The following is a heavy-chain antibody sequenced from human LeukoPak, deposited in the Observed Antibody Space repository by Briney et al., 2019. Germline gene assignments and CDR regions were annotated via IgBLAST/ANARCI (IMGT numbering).Heavy chain of an antibody. D-gene: IGHD6-13*01. V-gene: IGHV4-39*01. CDR3: ARHGLVAAAGTSSFDY. J-gene: IGHJ4*02. Sequence: SQTLSLTCTASGGSISSGGYYWSWIRQHPGKGLEWIGSIYYSGSTYYNPSLKSRVTISVDTSKNQFSLKLSSVTAADTAVYYCARHGLVAAAGTSSFDYWGQGTLVTVSS. CDR2: IYYSGST. CDR1: GGSISSGGYY.